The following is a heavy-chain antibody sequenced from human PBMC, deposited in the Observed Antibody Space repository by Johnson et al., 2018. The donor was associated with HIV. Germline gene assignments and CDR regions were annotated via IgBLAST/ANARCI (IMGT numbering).Heavy chain of an antibody. CDR3: AKEYSSPYGDYDGDDFDI. CDR1: GFTFSSYG. D-gene: IGHD4-17*01. J-gene: IGHJ3*02. Sequence: QVQLVESGGGVVQPGRSLRLSCAASGFTFSSYGMHWVRQAPGKGLEWVAVISYDGSNKYYADSVKGRFTISRDNSKNTLYLQMNSLRAEDTAVYYCAKEYSSPYGDYDGDDFDIWGQGTMVTVSS. V-gene: IGHV3-30*18. CDR2: ISYDGSNK.